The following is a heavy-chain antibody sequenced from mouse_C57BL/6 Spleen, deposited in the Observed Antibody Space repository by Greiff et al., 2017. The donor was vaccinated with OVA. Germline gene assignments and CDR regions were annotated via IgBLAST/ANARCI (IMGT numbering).Heavy chain of an antibody. V-gene: IGHV1-39*01. CDR1: GYSFTDYN. CDR2: INPNYGTT. D-gene: IGHD1-1*01. Sequence: EVKLQQSGPELVKPGASVKISCKASGYSFTDYNMNWVKQSNGKSLEWIGVINPNYGTTSYNQKFKGKATLTVDQSSSTAYMQLNSLTSEDSAVYYCAREIYGSSYGYFDVWGTGTTVTVSS. J-gene: IGHJ1*03. CDR3: AREIYGSSYGYFDV.